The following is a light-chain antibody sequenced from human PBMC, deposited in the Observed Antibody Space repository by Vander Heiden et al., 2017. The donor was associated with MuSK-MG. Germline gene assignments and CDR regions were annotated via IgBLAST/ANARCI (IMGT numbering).Light chain of an antibody. CDR3: QQYYRAPHT. CDR1: QSVLYSSNNKNY. Sequence: VVTPSPASLALSLGEWATINCKSSQSVLYSSNNKNYLAWYQKRPGQPPRLLIYWASTRESGVPDRFSGSGSGTDFTLTISSLQAEDVAVYYCQQYYRAPHTFGQGTKLEI. J-gene: IGKJ2*01. CDR2: WAS. V-gene: IGKV4-1*01.